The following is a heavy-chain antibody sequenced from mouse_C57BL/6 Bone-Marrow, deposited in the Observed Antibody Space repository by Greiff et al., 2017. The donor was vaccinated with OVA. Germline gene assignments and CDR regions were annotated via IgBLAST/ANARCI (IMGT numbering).Heavy chain of an antibody. J-gene: IGHJ4*01. Sequence: LQQPGAELVKPGASVKMSCKASGYTFTSYWITWVKQRPGQGLEWIGDIYPGSGSTNYNEKFKSKATLTVDTSSSTAYMQLSSLTSEDSAVYYCARPYGYDNYYAMDYWGQGTSVTVSS. D-gene: IGHD2-2*01. CDR1: GYTFTSYW. V-gene: IGHV1-55*01. CDR3: ARPYGYDNYYAMDY. CDR2: IYPGSGST.